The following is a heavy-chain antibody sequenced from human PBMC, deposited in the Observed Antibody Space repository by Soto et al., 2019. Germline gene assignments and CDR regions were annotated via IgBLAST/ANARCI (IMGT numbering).Heavy chain of an antibody. CDR3: ARVVRTPSGGMDV. CDR2: IYYSAST. D-gene: IGHD3-10*01. Sequence: QVQLQESGPGLVKPSQTLSLTCTVSGGSISSGDYHWTWIRPTPGNGLEWIGAIYYSASTYSNPSLVGRISRSIDTSKYPVSLKLTSVSATDTAVYYCARVVRTPSGGMDVGGKGTTVTVSS. CDR1: GGSISSGDYH. J-gene: IGHJ6*04. V-gene: IGHV4-30-4*01.